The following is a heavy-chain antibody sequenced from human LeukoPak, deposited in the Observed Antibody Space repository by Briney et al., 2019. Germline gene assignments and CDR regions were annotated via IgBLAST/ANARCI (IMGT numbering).Heavy chain of an antibody. CDR1: GGTFSSYA. Sequence: GASVKVSCKASGGTFSSYAISWVRQSPGQGLEWMGGIIPIFGTANYAQKFQGRVTITADESTSTAYMELSSLRSEDTAVYYCARVERWVTSAYYFDYWGQGTLVTVSS. D-gene: IGHD4-23*01. CDR2: IIPIFGTA. CDR3: ARVERWVTSAYYFDY. J-gene: IGHJ4*02. V-gene: IGHV1-69*13.